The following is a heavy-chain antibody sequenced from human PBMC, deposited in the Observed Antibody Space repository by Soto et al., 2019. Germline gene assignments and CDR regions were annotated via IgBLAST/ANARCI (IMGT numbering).Heavy chain of an antibody. D-gene: IGHD2-21*01. CDR3: ARDPGLWPEVCWFDP. CDR1: GYTFTSYA. Sequence: ASVKVSCKASGYTFTSYAMHWARQAPGQRLEWMGWINAGNGNTKYSQKFQGRVTITRDTSASTAYMELSSLRPEDTAVYYCARDPGLWPEVCWFDPWGQGTLVTVSS. J-gene: IGHJ5*02. V-gene: IGHV1-3*01. CDR2: INAGNGNT.